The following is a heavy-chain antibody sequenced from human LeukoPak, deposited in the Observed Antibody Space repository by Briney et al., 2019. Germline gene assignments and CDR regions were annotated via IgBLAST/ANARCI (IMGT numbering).Heavy chain of an antibody. J-gene: IGHJ4*02. V-gene: IGHV3-23*01. Sequence: GGSLRLSCAASGFAFSSFAMSWVRQAPGKGLEWVSSISESGSGAYYADSVKGRFTGSRDNSKNTLYLEMNSLRPEDTAVYYCARGPTDRYSSSWSLTRPDDYFDYWGQGTLVTVSS. D-gene: IGHD6-13*01. CDR1: GFAFSSFA. CDR3: ARGPTDRYSSSWSLTRPDDYFDY. CDR2: ISESGSGA.